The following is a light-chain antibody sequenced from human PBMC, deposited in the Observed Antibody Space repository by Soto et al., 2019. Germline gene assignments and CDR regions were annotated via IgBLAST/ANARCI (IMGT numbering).Light chain of an antibody. Sequence: QSALTQPASVSGSPGQSITISCTAITSDFGGYNYVSWYQHLPGKAPKLMIFEVSNRPSGVPTRFSGSKSGNTASLTISGLHADDDADYYCSSYTTSSTPIIFGGGTKVTVL. CDR2: EVS. CDR1: TSDFGGYNY. J-gene: IGLJ2*01. V-gene: IGLV2-14*01. CDR3: SSYTTSSTPII.